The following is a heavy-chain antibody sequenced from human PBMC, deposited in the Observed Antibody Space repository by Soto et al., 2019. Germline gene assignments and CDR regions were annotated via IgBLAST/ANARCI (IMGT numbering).Heavy chain of an antibody. V-gene: IGHV3-7*01. CDR2: VKHDGSEK. Sequence: PGGSLRLSCAASGFTFSAYWMSWVRQTPGKGLEWVANVKHDGSEKYYVDSVKGRFTISRDNAKNSLFLEMNSMRGEDTAVSYFAIETRGFSKVGGGQAIAVTVSS. CDR1: GFTFSAYW. CDR3: AIETRGFSKVG. J-gene: IGHJ6*02.